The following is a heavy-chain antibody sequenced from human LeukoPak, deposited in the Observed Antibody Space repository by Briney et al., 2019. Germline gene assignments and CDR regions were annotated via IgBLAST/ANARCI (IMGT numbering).Heavy chain of an antibody. J-gene: IGHJ4*02. CDR3: AKDRSSGWKEDY. V-gene: IGHV3-30*18. D-gene: IGHD6-19*01. CDR1: GFTFSNYG. CDR2: ISYDGSNK. Sequence: GGSLRLSCAASGFTFSNYGMHWVRQAPGKGLEWVAVISYDGSNKYYADSVKGRFTISRDNSKNTLYLQMNSLRAEDTAVYYCAKDRSSGWKEDYWGQGTLVTVSS.